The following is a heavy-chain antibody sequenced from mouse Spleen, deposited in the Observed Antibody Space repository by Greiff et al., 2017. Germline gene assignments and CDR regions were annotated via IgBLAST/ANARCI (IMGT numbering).Heavy chain of an antibody. CDR2: INPSNGGT. J-gene: IGHJ2*01. Sequence: VQLQQSGTELVKPGASVKLSCKASGYTFTSYWMHWVKQRPGQGLEWIGNINPSNGGTNYNEKFKSKATLTVDKSSSTAYMQLSSLTSEDSAVYYCARSGVRRGTYYFDYWGQGTTLTVSS. CDR1: GYTFTSYW. V-gene: IGHV1-53*01. D-gene: IGHD2-14*01. CDR3: ARSGVRRGTYYFDY.